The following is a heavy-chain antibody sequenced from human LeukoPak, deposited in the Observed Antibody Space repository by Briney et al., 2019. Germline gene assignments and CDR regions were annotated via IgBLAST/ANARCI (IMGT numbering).Heavy chain of an antibody. D-gene: IGHD3-3*01. CDR1: GYTFTGYY. V-gene: IGHV1-2*02. CDR2: INPNNGDT. Sequence: GASVKLSCKAAGYTFTGYYMHWVRQAPGPGLEGRGWINPNNGDTYYAQTFPGRVTMTRETSISTASMELIRLRTVVTAVYYCTRVKYDFWNGYYDYWGQGVQVTVS. J-gene: IGHJ4*02. CDR3: TRVKYDFWNGYYDY.